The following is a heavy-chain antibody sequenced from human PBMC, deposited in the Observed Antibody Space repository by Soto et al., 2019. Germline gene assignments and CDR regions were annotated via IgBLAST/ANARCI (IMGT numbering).Heavy chain of an antibody. V-gene: IGHV4-59*01. CDR1: GGSISSYY. J-gene: IGHJ3*02. CDR3: ARDRTLDAFDI. Sequence: SETLSLTCTVSGGSISSYYWSWIRQPPGKGLEWIGYIYYSGSTNYNPSLKSRVTISVDTSKNQFSLKLSSVTAADTAVYYCARDRTLDAFDIWGQGTMVTVSS. CDR2: IYYSGST.